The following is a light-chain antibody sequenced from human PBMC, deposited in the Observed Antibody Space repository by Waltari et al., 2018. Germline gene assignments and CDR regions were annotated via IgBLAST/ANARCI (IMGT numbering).Light chain of an antibody. CDR1: GANLGINT. Sequence: QSVLTQPPAASGPPRQRATISCSGRGANLGINTVNWYPQLPGTAPKLLSYNDNQRPSGGPDRFSGSKSGSSASLAISGLQSDDEANYYCAAWDDSLNGLSFGTGTRVTVL. CDR3: AAWDDSLNGLS. CDR2: NDN. V-gene: IGLV1-44*01. J-gene: IGLJ1*01.